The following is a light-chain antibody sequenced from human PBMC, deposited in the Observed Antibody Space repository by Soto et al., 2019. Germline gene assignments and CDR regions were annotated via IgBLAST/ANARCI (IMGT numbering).Light chain of an antibody. Sequence: ESGLTQSPGTLSMSPGERATLSCRASQSVSSSYSAWYQQKPGQAPRLLIYGASRRATGIPDRFSGSGSGTDFNLTISRLEPEDFAVYNCQQYGSSPFTFGPGNKVDIK. CDR2: GAS. J-gene: IGKJ3*01. V-gene: IGKV3-20*01. CDR3: QQYGSSPFT. CDR1: QSVSSSY.